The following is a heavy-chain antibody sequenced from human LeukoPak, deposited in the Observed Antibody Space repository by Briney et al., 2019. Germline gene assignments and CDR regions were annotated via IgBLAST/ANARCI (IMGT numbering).Heavy chain of an antibody. V-gene: IGHV4-59*01. J-gene: IGHJ6*03. CDR3: ARTTEAHSWRTRYYDYYMDV. D-gene: IGHD6-13*01. Sequence: SETLSLTCTVSGGSISSYYWSWIRQPPGKGLEWIGYIYYSGSTNYNPSLKSRVTISVDTSKNQFSLKLSSVTAADTAVYYCARTTEAHSWRTRYYDYYMDVWDKGTTVTVSS. CDR1: GGSISSYY. CDR2: IYYSGST.